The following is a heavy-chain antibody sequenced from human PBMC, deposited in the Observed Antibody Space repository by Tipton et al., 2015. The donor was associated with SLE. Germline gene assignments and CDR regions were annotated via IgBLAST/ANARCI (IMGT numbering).Heavy chain of an antibody. J-gene: IGHJ4*02. V-gene: IGHV4-59*12. CDR3: AREQWSIAARRYYFDY. D-gene: IGHD6-6*01. Sequence: GLVKPSETLSLTCAVYGGSFSGYYWSWIRQPPGKGLEWIGYIYYSGSTNYNPSLKGRVTISVDTSKNQFSLKLSSVTAADTAVYYCAREQWSIAARRYYFDYWGQGTLVTVSS. CDR1: GGSFSGYY. CDR2: IYYSGST.